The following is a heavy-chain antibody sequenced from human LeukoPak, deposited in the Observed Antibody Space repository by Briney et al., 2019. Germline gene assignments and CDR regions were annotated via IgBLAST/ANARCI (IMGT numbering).Heavy chain of an antibody. V-gene: IGHV3-30*18. CDR3: AKVGLDYYDSSGYYYDSGDY. J-gene: IGHJ4*02. CDR2: ISYDGSNK. Sequence: GGSLRLSCAASGLAFSSYGMHWVRQSPGKGLEWVAVISYDGSNKYYADSVKGRFTISRDNSKNTLYLQMNSLRAEDTAVYYCAKVGLDYYDSSGYYYDSGDYWGQGTLVTVSS. D-gene: IGHD3-22*01. CDR1: GLAFSSYG.